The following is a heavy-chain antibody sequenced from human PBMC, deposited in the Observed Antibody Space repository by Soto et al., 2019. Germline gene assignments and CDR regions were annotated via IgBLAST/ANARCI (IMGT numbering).Heavy chain of an antibody. Sequence: SETLSLTCTVSGGSISSYYWSWIRQPPGKGLEWIGYIYYSGSTNYNPSLKSRVTISVDTSKNQFSLKLSSVTAADTAVYYCALTSGYDPYFDYWGQGTLVTVSS. CDR2: IYYSGST. V-gene: IGHV4-59*08. CDR1: GGSISSYY. CDR3: ALTSGYDPYFDY. J-gene: IGHJ4*02. D-gene: IGHD5-12*01.